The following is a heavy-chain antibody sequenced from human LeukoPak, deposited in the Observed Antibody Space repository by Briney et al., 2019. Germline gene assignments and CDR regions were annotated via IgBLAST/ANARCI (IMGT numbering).Heavy chain of an antibody. J-gene: IGHJ4*02. CDR2: ISYDGSNK. D-gene: IGHD6-13*01. CDR3: AKGGRIAAAISGY. CDR1: GFTFSSYG. Sequence: GGSLRLSCAASGFTFSSYGMHWVRQAPGKGLEWVAVISYDGSNKYYADSVKGRFTISRDNSKNTLYLQMNSLRAEDTAVYYCAKGGRIAAAISGYWGQGTLVTVSS. V-gene: IGHV3-30*18.